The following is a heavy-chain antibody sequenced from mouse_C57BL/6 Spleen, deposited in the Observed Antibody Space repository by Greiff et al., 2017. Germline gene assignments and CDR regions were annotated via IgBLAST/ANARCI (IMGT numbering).Heavy chain of an antibody. D-gene: IGHD1-1*01. CDR1: GYSFTSYY. V-gene: IGHV1-66*01. CDR2: IYPGSGNT. Sequence: QVQLQQSGPELVKPGASVKISCKASGYSFTSYYIHWVKQRPGQGLEWIGWIYPGSGNTKYNEKFKGKATLTADTSSSTAYMQLSSLTSEDSAVYYCARDYYGSSHYFGDWGQGTTLTVAS. J-gene: IGHJ2*01. CDR3: ARDYYGSSHYFGD.